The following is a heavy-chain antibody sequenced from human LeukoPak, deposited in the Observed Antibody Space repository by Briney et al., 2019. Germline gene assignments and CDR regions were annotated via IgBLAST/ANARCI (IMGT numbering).Heavy chain of an antibody. J-gene: IGHJ4*02. V-gene: IGHV6-1*01. CDR2: TYYRSKWYN. CDR1: GDSVSSSSAA. D-gene: IGHD3-10*01. CDR3: ARGTGTFDF. Sequence: SQTLPLTCAISGDSVSSSSAAWSWIRQSPSRGLEWLGRTYYRSKWYNDYAKSVKSRISINSDTSKNQISLQLNSVTPEDTAVYYCARGTGTFDFWGQGTLVTVSS.